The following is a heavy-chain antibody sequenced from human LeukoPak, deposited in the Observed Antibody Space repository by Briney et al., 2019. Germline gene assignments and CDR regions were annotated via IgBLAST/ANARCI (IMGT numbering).Heavy chain of an antibody. Sequence: PSQTLSLTCTVSGGSISSGGYYWSWIRQHPGKGLEWIGYIYYSGSTCYNPSLKSRVTISIDSSKNQFSLKLSSVTAADTAVYYCAGRGAKRLDNWGQGTLVTVSS. J-gene: IGHJ4*02. CDR3: AGRGAKRLDN. CDR2: IYYSGST. V-gene: IGHV4-31*03. CDR1: GGSISSGGYY. D-gene: IGHD4/OR15-4a*01.